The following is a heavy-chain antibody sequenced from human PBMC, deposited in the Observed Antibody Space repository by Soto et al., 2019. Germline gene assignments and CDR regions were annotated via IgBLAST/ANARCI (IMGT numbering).Heavy chain of an antibody. Sequence: SQTLSLTCAISGDSVSSNSAALNWIRQSPSRGLEWLGRTCYRSKWYNDYAVSVKSRIIINPDTSKNQFSLQLNSVTPEDTAVYYCARDLGAPGAFDIWGQGTLVTVSS. J-gene: IGHJ3*02. CDR3: ARDLGAPGAFDI. CDR2: TCYRSKWYN. CDR1: GDSVSSNSAA. V-gene: IGHV6-1*01.